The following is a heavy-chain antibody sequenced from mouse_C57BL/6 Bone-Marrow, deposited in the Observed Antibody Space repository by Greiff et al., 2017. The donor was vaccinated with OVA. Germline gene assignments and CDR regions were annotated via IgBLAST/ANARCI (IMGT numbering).Heavy chain of an antibody. CDR3: ARSIVPSYWYFDV. CDR1: GYAFTNYL. Sequence: QVQLKQSGAELVRPGTSVKVSCKASGYAFTNYLIEWVKQRPGQGLEWIGVINPGSGDTTYNEKFKGKATLTADKSSSTAYMQLSSLTSEDSAVYFCARSIVPSYWYFDVWGTGTTVTVSS. V-gene: IGHV1-54*01. J-gene: IGHJ1*03. CDR2: INPGSGDT. D-gene: IGHD2-5*01.